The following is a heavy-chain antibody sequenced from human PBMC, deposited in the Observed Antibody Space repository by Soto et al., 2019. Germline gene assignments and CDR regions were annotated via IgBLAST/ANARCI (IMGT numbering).Heavy chain of an antibody. CDR2: IYYTGST. CDR1: GGSISSGDYY. Sequence: SETLSLTCTVSGGSISSGDYYWSWIRQPPGKGLEWIGYIYYTGSTYYNPSLKSRLTISVDTSKNQFSLKLTSVTAADTAVYFCARYQKGPFDYWGQGTLVTVSS. D-gene: IGHD2-2*01. J-gene: IGHJ4*02. CDR3: ARYQKGPFDY. V-gene: IGHV4-30-4*01.